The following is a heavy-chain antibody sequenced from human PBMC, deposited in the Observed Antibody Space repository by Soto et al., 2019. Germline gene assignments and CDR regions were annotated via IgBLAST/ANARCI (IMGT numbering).Heavy chain of an antibody. CDR3: ARNYYGDYPLYYYYGMDV. V-gene: IGHV4-59*01. Sequence: SETLSLTCTVSGGSISSYYWSWIRQPPGKGLEWIGYIYYSGSTNYNPSLKSRVTISVDTSKNQFSLKLSSVTATDTAVYYCARNYYGDYPLYYYYGMDVWGQGTTVTVSS. D-gene: IGHD4-17*01. CDR1: GGSISSYY. CDR2: IYYSGST. J-gene: IGHJ6*02.